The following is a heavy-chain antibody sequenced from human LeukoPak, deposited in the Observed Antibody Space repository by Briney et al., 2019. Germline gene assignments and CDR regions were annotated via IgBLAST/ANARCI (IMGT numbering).Heavy chain of an antibody. D-gene: IGHD3-22*01. Sequence: PSETLSLTCTVSGGSISSGDYYWSWIRQPPGKGLEWIGYIYYSGSTYYNPSLKSRVSISVDTSKNQFSLKLSSVTAADTAVYHCASYFDSSGDHIWGQGTLVTVSS. J-gene: IGHJ4*02. CDR1: GGSISSGDYY. CDR3: ASYFDSSGDHI. V-gene: IGHV4-30-4*08. CDR2: IYYSGST.